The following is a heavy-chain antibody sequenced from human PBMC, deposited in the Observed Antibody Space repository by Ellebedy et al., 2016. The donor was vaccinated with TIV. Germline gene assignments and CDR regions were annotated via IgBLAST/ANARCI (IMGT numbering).Heavy chain of an antibody. CDR2: IKSKTDGGTT. D-gene: IGHD4-11*01. J-gene: IGHJ5*02. V-gene: IGHV3-15*01. CDR1: GFTFSNAW. CDR3: TTFNQVYSNYPRPFDP. Sequence: PGGSLRLSCAASGFTFSNAWMSWVRQAPGKGLEWVGRIKSKTDGGTTDYAAPVKGRFTISRDDSKNTLYLQMNSLKTEDTAVYYCTTFNQVYSNYPRPFDPWGQGTLVTVSS.